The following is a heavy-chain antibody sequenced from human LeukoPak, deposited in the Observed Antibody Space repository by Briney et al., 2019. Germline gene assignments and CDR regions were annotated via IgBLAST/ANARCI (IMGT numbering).Heavy chain of an antibody. V-gene: IGHV3-11*01. CDR2: ISSSGSTI. D-gene: IGHD3-9*01. J-gene: IGHJ4*02. CDR3: ARGLDILTGYYEFDY. CDR1: GFTFSDYY. Sequence: GGSLRLSCAASGFTFSDYYMSWIRQAPGKGLEWVSYISSSGSTIYYADSVRGRFTISRDNAKNSLYLQMNSLRAEDTAVYYCARGLDILTGYYEFDYWGQGTLVTVSS.